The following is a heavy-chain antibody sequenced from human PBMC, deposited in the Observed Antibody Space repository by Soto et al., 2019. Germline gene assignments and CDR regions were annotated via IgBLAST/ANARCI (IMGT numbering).Heavy chain of an antibody. Sequence: PGRSLRLSCAASGFTLSSCSMHWVRQAPGKGLQWVSYISSGTYTIYYADSVKGRFTISRDNAKNSLYLQMNSLRAEGTAVYYCATSRYFFDGSGSYILDGLDIWDRGTMVTVSS. J-gene: IGHJ3*02. V-gene: IGHV3-48*01. CDR3: ATSRYFFDGSGSYILDGLDI. CDR1: GFTLSSCS. CDR2: ISSGTYTI. D-gene: IGHD1-26*01.